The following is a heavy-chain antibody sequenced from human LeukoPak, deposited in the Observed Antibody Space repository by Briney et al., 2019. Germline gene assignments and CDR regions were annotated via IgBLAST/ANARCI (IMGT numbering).Heavy chain of an antibody. D-gene: IGHD3-10*01. Sequence: GGSLRLSCAASGFTFSSYAMSWVRQAPGKGLEWVSAISGSGGSTYYADSVKGRFTISRDNSKNTLYLQMNSLRAEDTAVYYCAKDPTVLLWYGELPPDPFFDYWGQGTLVTVSS. CDR1: GFTFSSYA. V-gene: IGHV3-23*01. CDR3: AKDPTVLLWYGELPPDPFFDY. CDR2: ISGSGGST. J-gene: IGHJ4*02.